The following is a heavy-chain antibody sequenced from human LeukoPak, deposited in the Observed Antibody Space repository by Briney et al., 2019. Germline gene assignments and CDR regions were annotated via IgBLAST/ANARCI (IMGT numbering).Heavy chain of an antibody. CDR2: INHSGGT. V-gene: IGHV4-34*01. Sequence: KPSETLSLTCAVYGVSFSGYYWSWIRQPPGKGLEWIGEINHSGGTKYNPSLKSRVTISIDTPENQFSLKLSSVTAADTAVYYCARIRCGHTNGICYNYWGQGTLVTVSS. J-gene: IGHJ4*02. D-gene: IGHD2-8*01. CDR3: ARIRCGHTNGICYNY. CDR1: GVSFSGYY.